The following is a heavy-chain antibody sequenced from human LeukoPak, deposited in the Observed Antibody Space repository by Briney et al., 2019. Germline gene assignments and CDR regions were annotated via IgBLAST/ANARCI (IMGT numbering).Heavy chain of an antibody. J-gene: IGHJ3*02. V-gene: IGHV1-46*01. CDR1: GYTFTSYY. D-gene: IGHD6-13*01. Sequence: ASVKVSCKASGYTFTSYYMHWVRQAPGQGLEWMGIINPSGGSTNYAQKFQGRVTMTRDTSTSTVYMELSSLRSEDTAVYYCARSTLSWDAFDIWGQGTMVTVSS. CDR2: INPSGGST. CDR3: ARSTLSWDAFDI.